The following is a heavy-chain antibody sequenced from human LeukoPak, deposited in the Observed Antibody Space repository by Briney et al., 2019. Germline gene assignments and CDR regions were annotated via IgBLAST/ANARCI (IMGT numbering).Heavy chain of an antibody. CDR3: ARDNGGWFDS. D-gene: IGHD3-10*01. Sequence: GGSLRLSCVASEFIFSDYWMSWVRQAPGKGLEWVANIKQGGREEKYVGSVKGRFAIPGDDAKSTLYLQMDSLSGDDTAVYYCARDNGGWFDSWGRGTLVTVSS. CDR1: EFIFSDYW. CDR2: IKQGGREE. V-gene: IGHV3-7*03. J-gene: IGHJ5*01.